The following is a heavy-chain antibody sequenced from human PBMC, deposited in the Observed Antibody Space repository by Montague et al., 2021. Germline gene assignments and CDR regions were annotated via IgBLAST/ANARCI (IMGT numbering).Heavy chain of an antibody. CDR2: IHHRGSIYYDSTT. Sequence: SETLSLTCAVYGGSFNAYNWSWICQSPGKGLERIGEIHHRGSIYYDSTTDYSTPLQSRVTIAVDASKNQFSLRLRSVTAADTAVYYCARHSVGFESYYNGFDVWGRGTTVIVSS. D-gene: IGHD3-10*01. J-gene: IGHJ6*02. CDR3: ARHSVGFESYYNGFDV. V-gene: IGHV4-34*01. CDR1: GGSFNAYN.